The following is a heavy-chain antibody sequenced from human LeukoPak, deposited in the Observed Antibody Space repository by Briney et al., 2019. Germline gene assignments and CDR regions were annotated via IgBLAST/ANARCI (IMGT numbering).Heavy chain of an antibody. Sequence: GGSLRLSCAASGFTFSSYWMSWVRQAPGKGLEWVANVKQDGSEKYYVDSVKGRFTISRDNAKNSLYLQMNSLRAEDTAVYYCARPGGAARPDYYYYGMDVWGQGTTVTVSS. CDR3: ARPGGAARPDYYYYGMDV. CDR2: VKQDGSEK. CDR1: GFTFSSYW. J-gene: IGHJ6*02. V-gene: IGHV3-7*03. D-gene: IGHD6-6*01.